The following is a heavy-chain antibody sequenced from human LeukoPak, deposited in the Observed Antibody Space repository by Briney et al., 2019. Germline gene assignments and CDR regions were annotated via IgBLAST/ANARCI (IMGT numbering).Heavy chain of an antibody. J-gene: IGHJ4*02. CDR2: INTDGSST. V-gene: IGHV3-74*01. Sequence: GGSLRLSCAASGFTFINYGMHWVRQAPGKGLVWVSRINTDGSSTSYADSVKGRFTISRDNAKNTLYLQMNSLRAEDTAVYYCARGERYYYDSSGYPDYWGQGTLVTVSS. CDR3: ARGERYYYDSSGYPDY. D-gene: IGHD3-22*01. CDR1: GFTFINYG.